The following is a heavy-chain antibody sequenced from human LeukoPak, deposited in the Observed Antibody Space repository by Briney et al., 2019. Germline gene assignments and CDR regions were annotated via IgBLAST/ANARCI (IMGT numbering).Heavy chain of an antibody. V-gene: IGHV3-11*04. CDR1: GFTFSDYY. CDR3: ARDATTDVGTVYMDV. D-gene: IGHD4-17*01. Sequence: GGSLRLSCAASGFTFSDYYMSWIRQAPGKWLERVSYMSSSGSTIYYADSVKGRFTFSRDNAKNSLYLQMNSLRAEDTALYFCARDATTDVGTVYMDVWGKGTTVTISS. CDR2: MSSSGSTI. J-gene: IGHJ6*03.